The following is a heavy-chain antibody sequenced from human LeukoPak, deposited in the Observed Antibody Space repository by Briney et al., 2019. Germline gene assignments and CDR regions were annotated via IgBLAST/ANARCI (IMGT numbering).Heavy chain of an antibody. J-gene: IGHJ5*02. D-gene: IGHD5-24*01. Sequence: SETLSLTCAVYGGSFSGYYWSWIRQPPGKGLEWIGEINHSGSTNYNPSLKSRVTISVDTSKNQFSLKLSSVTAADTAVYYCARIRWSNDPWGQGTLVTVSS. V-gene: IGHV4-34*01. CDR1: GGSFSGYY. CDR3: ARIRWSNDP. CDR2: INHSGST.